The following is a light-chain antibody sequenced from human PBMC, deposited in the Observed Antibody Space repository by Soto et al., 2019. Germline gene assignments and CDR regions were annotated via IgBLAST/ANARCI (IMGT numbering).Light chain of an antibody. CDR1: SSNIGAGYE. V-gene: IGLV1-40*01. Sequence: QSVLTQPPSVSGAPGQTVTISCTGSSSNIGAGYEVHWYQQFPGIAPKLLIHGSTNRPSGVPDRISGSKSGTSASLAVTALQADDEADYFCQSYDNILGGSIFGGGTKLTVL. CDR2: GST. CDR3: QSYDNILGGSI. J-gene: IGLJ2*01.